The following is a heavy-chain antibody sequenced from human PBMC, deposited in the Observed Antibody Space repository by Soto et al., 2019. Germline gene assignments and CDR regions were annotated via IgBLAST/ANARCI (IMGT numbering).Heavy chain of an antibody. D-gene: IGHD3-16*01. V-gene: IGHV3-11*01. CDR3: ASDLCGLDV. CDR2: ISRTDSYK. CDR1: GFSFSDYD. J-gene: IGHJ6*02. Sequence: QVQLVESGGGLVKPGGSLRLSCAATGFSFSDYDMTWIRQAPGQGLEWLSYISRTDSYKSYAGSVKGRFSISVDSAKRSVYLQMNSLRADDTAVYYCASDLCGLDVWGQGTAVIVSS.